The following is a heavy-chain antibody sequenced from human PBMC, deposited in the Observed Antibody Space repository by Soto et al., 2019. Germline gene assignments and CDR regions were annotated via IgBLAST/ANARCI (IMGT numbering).Heavy chain of an antibody. CDR3: ARHKYYYDSSGYYYYYGMDV. Sequence: SQTLSLTCAISGDSVSSNSAAWNWIRQSPSRGLEWLGRTYYRSKWYNDYAVSVKSRITINPDTSKNQFSLQLNSVTPEDTAVYYCARHKYYYDSSGYYYYYGMDVWGQGTTVTVSS. D-gene: IGHD3-22*01. V-gene: IGHV6-1*01. J-gene: IGHJ6*02. CDR2: TYYRSKWYN. CDR1: GDSVSSNSAA.